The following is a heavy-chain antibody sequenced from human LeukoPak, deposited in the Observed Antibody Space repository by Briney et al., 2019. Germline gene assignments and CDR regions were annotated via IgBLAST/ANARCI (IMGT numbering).Heavy chain of an antibody. CDR1: GGSVSSGSYY. D-gene: IGHD2-2*01. CDR3: ARDTTYCGGTSCYRGYFDL. CDR2: IYYSGST. J-gene: IGHJ2*01. V-gene: IGHV4-61*01. Sequence: SETLSLTCTVSGGSVSSGSYYWTWIRQPPGKGLEWIGYIYYSGSTNYNPSLKSRVTISVDTSKNQFSLKLSSVTAADAALYYCARDTTYCGGTSCYRGYFDLWGRGTLVTVSS.